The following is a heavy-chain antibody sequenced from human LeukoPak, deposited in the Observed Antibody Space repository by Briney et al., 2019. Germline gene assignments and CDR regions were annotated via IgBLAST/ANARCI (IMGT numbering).Heavy chain of an antibody. J-gene: IGHJ4*02. CDR1: GFTFVNYA. CDR3: AKAIPPTYYYDSSAYTAPDY. CDR2: IRGSDGIT. D-gene: IGHD3-22*01. V-gene: IGHV3-23*01. Sequence: LGGSLRLSCAASGFTFVNYALSWVRQAPGKGLEWVSTIRGSDGITYYADSVKGRFTISRDNSKTTLYLQMNSLRVVDTAVYYCAKAIPPTYYYDSSAYTAPDYWGQGTLVTVSS.